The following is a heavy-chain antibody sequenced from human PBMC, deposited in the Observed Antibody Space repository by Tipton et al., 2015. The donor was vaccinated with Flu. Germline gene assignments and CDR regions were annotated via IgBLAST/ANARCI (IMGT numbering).Heavy chain of an antibody. CDR2: IYYSGST. CDR3: ARDSSGGGWFDP. V-gene: IGHV4-59*01. CDR1: GGSISSYY. D-gene: IGHD1-14*01. J-gene: IGHJ5*02. Sequence: GLVKPSETLSLTCTVSGGSISSYYWSWIRQPPGKGLEWIGYIYYSGSTNYNPSLKSRVTISVDTSKNQFSLKLSSVAAADTAVYYCARDSSGGGWFDPWGQGTLVTVSS.